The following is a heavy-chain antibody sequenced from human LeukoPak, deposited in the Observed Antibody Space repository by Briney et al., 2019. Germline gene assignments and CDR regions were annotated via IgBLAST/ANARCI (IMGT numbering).Heavy chain of an antibody. CDR1: GYTFTSYD. D-gene: IGHD6-13*01. CDR3: ARVPLSSSWYVDYYYGMDV. J-gene: IGHJ6*02. CDR2: MNPNSGNT. Sequence: ASVKVSCKASGYTFTSYDINWVRQATGQGLEWMGWMNPNSGNTGYAQKFQGRVTMTRNTSISTAYMELSSLRSEDTAVYYCARVPLSSSWYVDYYYGMDVWGQGTTVTVSS. V-gene: IGHV1-8*01.